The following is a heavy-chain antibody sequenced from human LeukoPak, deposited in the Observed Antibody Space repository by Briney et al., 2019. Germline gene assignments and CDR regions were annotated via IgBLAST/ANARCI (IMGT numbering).Heavy chain of an antibody. D-gene: IGHD5-12*01. CDR1: GGTFSSYA. CDR3: ASRSGYDSYYYGMDV. V-gene: IGHV1-69*13. J-gene: IGHJ6*02. Sequence: ASVTVSCTASGGTFSSYAISWARQAPGQGLEWMGGIIPIFGTANYAQKFQGRVTITADESTSTAYMELSSLRSEDTAVYYCASRSGYDSYYYGMDVWGQGTTVTVSS. CDR2: IIPIFGTA.